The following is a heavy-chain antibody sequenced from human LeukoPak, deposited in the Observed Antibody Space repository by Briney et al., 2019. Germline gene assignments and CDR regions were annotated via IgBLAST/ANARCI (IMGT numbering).Heavy chain of an antibody. CDR1: GLTFDDYG. J-gene: IGHJ4*02. V-gene: IGHV3-20*01. D-gene: IGHD6-19*01. Sequence: GGSLRLSCVASGLTFDDYGMSWVRQAPGKGLEWVSGINWNGGSTDYADSVKGRFAISRDNAKNSLYLQMNSLRAEDTALYLCARGWYTSGWFYDNWGQGTLVTVSS. CDR3: ARGWYTSGWFYDN. CDR2: INWNGGST.